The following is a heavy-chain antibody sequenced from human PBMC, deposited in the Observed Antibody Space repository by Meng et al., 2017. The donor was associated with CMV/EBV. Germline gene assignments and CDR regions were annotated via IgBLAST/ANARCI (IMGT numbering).Heavy chain of an antibody. Sequence: GSLRLSCAVYGGSFSGYYWGWIRQPPGKGLEWIGSIYYSGSTYYNPSLKSRVTISVDTSKNQFSLKLSSVTAADTAVYYCARFERTYGMDVWGQGTTVTVSS. CDR3: ARFERTYGMDV. CDR1: GGSFSGYY. CDR2: IYYSGST. V-gene: IGHV4-34*01. J-gene: IGHJ6*02.